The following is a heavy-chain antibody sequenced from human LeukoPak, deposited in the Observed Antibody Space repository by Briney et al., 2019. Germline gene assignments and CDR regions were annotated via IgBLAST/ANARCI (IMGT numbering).Heavy chain of an antibody. Sequence: GGSLRLSCAASGFTFSSYSMDWVRQAPGKGLEWVSSISSSSSYIYYADSVKGRFTISRDNAKNSLYLQMNSLRAEDTAVYYCARLPGSSTSKDYWGQGTLVTVSS. J-gene: IGHJ4*02. CDR3: ARLPGSSTSKDY. D-gene: IGHD3-10*01. CDR1: GFTFSSYS. V-gene: IGHV3-21*01. CDR2: ISSSSSYI.